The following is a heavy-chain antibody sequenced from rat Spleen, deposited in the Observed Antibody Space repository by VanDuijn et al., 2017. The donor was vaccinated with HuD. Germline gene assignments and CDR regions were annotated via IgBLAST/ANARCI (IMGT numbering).Heavy chain of an antibody. D-gene: IGHD1-9*01. CDR2: VSSGGNT. Sequence: QVQLKESGPGLVQPSQTLSLTCTVSGFSLTSNSVHWVRQPPGKGLEWIAAVSSGGNTYYDSTLKSRLSISRDTSKSQVFLKIYSLQTEDTAIYFCTREGHTMDRATYWFAYWGQGTLVTVSS. J-gene: IGHJ3*01. V-gene: IGHV2-6*01. CDR3: TREGHTMDRATYWFAY. CDR1: GFSLTSNS.